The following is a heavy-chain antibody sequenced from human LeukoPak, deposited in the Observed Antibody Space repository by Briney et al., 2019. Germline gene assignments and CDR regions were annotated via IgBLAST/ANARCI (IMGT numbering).Heavy chain of an antibody. D-gene: IGHD6-6*01. CDR1: GFTFRSYG. Sequence: GRSLRLSCAASGFTFRSYGMHWVRQAPGKGLEYVAAISSNGGSTDYANSVKGRFTISRDNSKNTLYLQMGSLRAEDMAVYYCARIRSSYDYDYCGQGALVTVSS. J-gene: IGHJ4*02. CDR3: ARIRSSYDYDY. V-gene: IGHV3-64*01. CDR2: ISSNGGST.